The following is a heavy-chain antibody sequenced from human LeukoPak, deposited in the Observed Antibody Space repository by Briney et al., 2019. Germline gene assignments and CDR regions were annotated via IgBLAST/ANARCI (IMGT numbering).Heavy chain of an antibody. D-gene: IGHD3-10*01. J-gene: IGHJ5*02. CDR1: GYTFTSYG. V-gene: IGHV1-18*01. CDR2: ISAYNGNT. CDR3: AREYYGSGSYVDFWFDP. Sequence: ASVKVSCKASGYTFTSYGISWVRQAPGQGLEWMGWISAYNGNTNYAQKLQGRVTMTTDTSTSTAYMELRSLRSDDTAVYYCAREYYGSGSYVDFWFDPWGQGTLVTVSS.